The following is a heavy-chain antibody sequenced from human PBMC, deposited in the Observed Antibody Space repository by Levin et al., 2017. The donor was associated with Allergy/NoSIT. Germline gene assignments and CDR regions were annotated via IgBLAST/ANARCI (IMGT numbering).Heavy chain of an antibody. D-gene: IGHD6-19*01. V-gene: IGHV5-51*01. CDR2: IQPGDSDT. J-gene: IGHJ4*02. CDR3: ARRSSAWYGD. CDR1: GYSFTSYW. Sequence: GESLKISCRGSGYSFTSYWIAWVRQMPGKGLEWMGIIQPGDSDTRYNPSFQGQVTISADKSISTAYLQWSSLEASDTAMYYCARRSSAWYGDWGQGTLVTVSS.